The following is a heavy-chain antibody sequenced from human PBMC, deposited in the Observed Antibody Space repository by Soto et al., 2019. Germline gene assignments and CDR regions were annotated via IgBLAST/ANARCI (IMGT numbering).Heavy chain of an antibody. D-gene: IGHD3-10*01. V-gene: IGHV4-39*01. CDR3: AGPRGYYGMDV. Sequence: SETLSLTCTVSGGSISSRSYYWGWIRQPPGKGLEWIGSIYYSGSTYYNPSLKSRVTISVDTSKNQFSLKLSSVTAADTAVYYCAGPRGYYGMDVWGQGTTVTVTS. CDR1: GGSISSRSYY. J-gene: IGHJ6*02. CDR2: IYYSGST.